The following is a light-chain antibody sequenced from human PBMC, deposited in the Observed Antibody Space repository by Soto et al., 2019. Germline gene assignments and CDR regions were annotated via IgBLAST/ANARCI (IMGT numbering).Light chain of an antibody. CDR2: EVT. V-gene: IGLV2-14*01. CDR1: SSDVGAYNL. J-gene: IGLJ1*01. Sequence: QSVLTQPASVSGSPGQSITTSCTGTSSDVGAYNLVSWYQHLPDKAPKLIISEVTNRPSGVSDRFPGSKSGNTASLTISGLQAEDEADYYCASLTTTNFAFGSGTKVTVL. CDR3: ASLTTTNFA.